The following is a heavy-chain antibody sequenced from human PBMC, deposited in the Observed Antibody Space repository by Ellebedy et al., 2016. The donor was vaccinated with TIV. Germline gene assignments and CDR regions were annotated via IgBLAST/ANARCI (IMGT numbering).Heavy chain of an antibody. V-gene: IGHV3-66*01. J-gene: IGHJ4*02. CDR2: IYSGGGT. CDR3: ARAKAGTGSSDY. Sequence: GESLKISCAASGFTVSSNYVSWVRQAPGKGLEWVSLIYSGGGTYYADSVKGRFTISRDNAKNTLYLQMNSLRAEDTAVYYCARAKAGTGSSDYWGQGTLVTVSS. D-gene: IGHD3-10*01. CDR1: GFTVSSNY.